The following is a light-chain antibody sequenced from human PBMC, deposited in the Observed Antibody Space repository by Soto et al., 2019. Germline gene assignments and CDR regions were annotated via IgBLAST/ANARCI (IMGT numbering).Light chain of an antibody. CDR2: AAS. CDR1: RTIAGY. J-gene: IGKJ1*01. Sequence: DIQMTQSPSSLSASVGDRVTLTCRASRTIAGYVNWYQQRPGEAPNLLIYAASSLQSGVPSRFRGSGSGTDFTLTINSLQPEDFATFYCQQTYSTPGTFGQGTKVEIK. CDR3: QQTYSTPGT. V-gene: IGKV1-39*01.